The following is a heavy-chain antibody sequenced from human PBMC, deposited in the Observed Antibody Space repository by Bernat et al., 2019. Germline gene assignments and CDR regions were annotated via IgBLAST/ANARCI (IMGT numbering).Heavy chain of an antibody. CDR2: ISGYNGNT. J-gene: IGHJ6*02. CDR3: VAAPTSSNCRTNSCPRGQYYYGVDV. D-gene: IGHD2-2*01. Sequence: QVQLVQSGAEVKKPGASVKVSCKASGYTFSTYVITWVRQAPGQGLEWMGWISGYNGNTRYEEKLQGRVTMTTDTSTSTAYMELRSLTSDDTAVYYCVAAPTSSNCRTNSCPRGQYYYGVDVWGQGTTVTVSS. CDR1: GYTFSTYV. V-gene: IGHV1-18*01.